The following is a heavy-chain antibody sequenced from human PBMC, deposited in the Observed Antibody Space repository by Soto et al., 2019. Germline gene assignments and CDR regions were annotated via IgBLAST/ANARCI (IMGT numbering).Heavy chain of an antibody. CDR3: AMLGGWSGGSNDMDV. V-gene: IGHV3-72*01. J-gene: IGHJ6*02. Sequence: EVQLVESGGGLVQPGGSLRLSCAASGLIFSDYHMDWVLQAPGKGLEWVGRIRRKANYTTEYAASVKGRFTISRDDSKNSLYLQMNSLKTEDTAVYYCAMLGGWSGGSNDMDVWGQGTTVTVSS. CDR2: IRRKANYTT. CDR1: GLIFSDYH. D-gene: IGHD6-19*01.